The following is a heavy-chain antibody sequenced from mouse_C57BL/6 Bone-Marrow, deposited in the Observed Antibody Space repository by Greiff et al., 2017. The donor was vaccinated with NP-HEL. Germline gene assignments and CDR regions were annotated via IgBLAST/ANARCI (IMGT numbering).Heavy chain of an antibody. Sequence: EVKLMESGGGLVKPGGSLKLSCAASGFTFSSYALSWVRQTPDKRLEWVATISDGGSYTYYPDNVMGRFTISSANAKNNLYLQMSHLKTENTAMYYCARDYYGILDYWGQGTTLTVSS. CDR2: ISDGGSYT. D-gene: IGHD1-1*01. J-gene: IGHJ2*01. CDR3: ARDYYGILDY. V-gene: IGHV5-4*01. CDR1: GFTFSSYA.